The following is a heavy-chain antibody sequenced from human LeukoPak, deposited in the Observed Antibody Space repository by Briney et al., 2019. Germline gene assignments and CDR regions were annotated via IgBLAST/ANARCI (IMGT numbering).Heavy chain of an antibody. CDR2: IYSGGTT. Sequence: GGSLRLSCAASGFTVSGNHMSWVRQAPGKGLEWVSLIYSGGTTYYADSVKGRFAISRDNSKNMLYLQMNSLRAEDTAVYYCARGTGYLDEYFDYWGQGTLVTVSS. CDR1: GFTVSGNH. D-gene: IGHD3/OR15-3a*01. CDR3: ARGTGYLDEYFDY. J-gene: IGHJ4*02. V-gene: IGHV3-53*01.